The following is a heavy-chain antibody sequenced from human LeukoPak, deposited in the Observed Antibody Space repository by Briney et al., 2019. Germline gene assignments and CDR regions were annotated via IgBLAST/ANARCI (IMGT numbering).Heavy chain of an antibody. CDR1: GFTFSSYS. CDR2: ISSSSSYI. Sequence: GGSLRLSCAASGFTFSSYSMNWVRQAPGKGLEWVSSISSSSSYIYYADSVKGRFTISRDNSKNTLYLQMNSLRAEDTAVYYCAKDKKGEWELGFDPWGQGTLVTVSS. V-gene: IGHV3-21*04. D-gene: IGHD1-26*01. CDR3: AKDKKGEWELGFDP. J-gene: IGHJ5*02.